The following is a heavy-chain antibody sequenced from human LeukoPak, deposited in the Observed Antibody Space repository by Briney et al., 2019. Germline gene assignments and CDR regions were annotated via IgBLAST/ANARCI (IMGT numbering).Heavy chain of an antibody. CDR3: ARNYGSGYYYFDY. D-gene: IGHD3-10*01. CDR2: IIPIFGTA. Sequence: ASVKVSCKASGGTFSSYAISWVRQAPGQGLEWMGGIIPIFGTANYAQKFQGRVTITADESTSTAYMELSSLRSEDTAVYYCARNYGSGYYYFDYWGQGTLVTVSS. J-gene: IGHJ4*02. V-gene: IGHV1-69*13. CDR1: GGTFSSYA.